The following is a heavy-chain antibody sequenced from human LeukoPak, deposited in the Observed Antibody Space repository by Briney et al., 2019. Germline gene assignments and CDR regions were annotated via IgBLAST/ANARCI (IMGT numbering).Heavy chain of an antibody. CDR1: GFTVSGNY. V-gene: IGHV3-53*01. CDR2: IYSGGDT. CDR3: ALSYYYDSSGYSRGAFDI. J-gene: IGHJ3*02. D-gene: IGHD3-22*01. Sequence: GGSLRLSCAASGFTVSGNYMSWVRQAPGKGLECVAAIYSGGDTYYADSVKGRFTVSRDKSKNTVYLQMNSLRAEDTAVYYCALSYYYDSSGYSRGAFDIWGQGTMVTVSS.